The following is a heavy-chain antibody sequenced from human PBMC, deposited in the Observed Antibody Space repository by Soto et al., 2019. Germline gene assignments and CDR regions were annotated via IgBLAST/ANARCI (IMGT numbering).Heavy chain of an antibody. CDR2: IDPSDSQT. CDR3: ARQIYDSDTGPNFQYYFDS. Sequence: GEFLTISCTCYCYSFSCYWISWVREKPGKGLEWMGRIDPSDSQTYYSPSFRGHVTISVTKSITTVFLQWSSLRASDTAMYYCARQIYDSDTGPNFQYYFDSWGQGTPVTVSS. J-gene: IGHJ4*02. CDR1: CYSFSCYW. V-gene: IGHV5-10-1*01. D-gene: IGHD3-22*01.